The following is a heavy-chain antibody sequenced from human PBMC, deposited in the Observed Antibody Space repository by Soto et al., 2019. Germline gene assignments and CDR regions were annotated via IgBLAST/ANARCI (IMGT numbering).Heavy chain of an antibody. CDR2: IYWDDDK. J-gene: IGHJ4*02. Sequence: QITLKESGPTLVKPTQTLTLTCTFSGFSLSTSGVGVGWIRQPPGKALEWLALIYWDDDKRYSTSLKSSLTITKDTSKNQVVLTRTNMDPVDTATYYGAHRRRGSYFDYWGQGTLVTVSS. D-gene: IGHD3-16*01. CDR3: AHRRRGSYFDY. V-gene: IGHV2-5*02. CDR1: GFSLSTSGVG.